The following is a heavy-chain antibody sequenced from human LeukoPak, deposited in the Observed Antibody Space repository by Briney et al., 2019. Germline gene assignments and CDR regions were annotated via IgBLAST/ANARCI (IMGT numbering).Heavy chain of an antibody. J-gene: IGHJ5*02. V-gene: IGHV3-23*01. CDR3: AKDLVAIGGWFDP. Sequence: PGGSLRLSCAASGFTFSNYAMSWVRQAPGKGLEWVSAISGSGGSTYYADSVKGRFTISRGNSKNTLYLQMNSLRAEDTAVYYCAKDLVAIGGWFDPWGQGTLVTVSS. CDR2: ISGSGGST. CDR1: GFTFSNYA. D-gene: IGHD2-15*01.